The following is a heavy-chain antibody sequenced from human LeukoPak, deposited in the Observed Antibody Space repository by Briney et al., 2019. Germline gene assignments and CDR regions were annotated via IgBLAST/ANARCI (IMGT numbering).Heavy chain of an antibody. CDR1: GYTFTSHY. Sequence: ASVKVSCKASGYTFTSHYIHWVRQAPGQGLEWMGIINSSGGTTSSAQKFQGRVTMTRDTSISTAYMELSRLRSDDSAIYYCTRDHCSFANCYEDYYYGMDVWGQGTTVTVSS. CDR3: TRDHCSFANCYEDYYYGMDV. D-gene: IGHD2-2*01. CDR2: INSSGGTT. V-gene: IGHV1-46*01. J-gene: IGHJ6*02.